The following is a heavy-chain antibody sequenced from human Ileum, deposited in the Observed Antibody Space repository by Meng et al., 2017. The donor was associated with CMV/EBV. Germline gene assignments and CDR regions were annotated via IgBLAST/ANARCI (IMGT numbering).Heavy chain of an antibody. D-gene: IGHD2-15*01. CDR2: VHHSGTT. V-gene: IGHV4-59*11. Sequence: SETLSLTCTVSGASMSSHSWNWVRLTPGKGLEWLAYVHHSGTTDYNPSLKSRLTASVDTSKRQFSLHLNSVTAADTAVYYCARSGTYCSNVACYAFDSWGPGTPAPSPQ. CDR1: GASMSSHS. CDR3: ARSGTYCSNVACYAFDS. J-gene: IGHJ4*02.